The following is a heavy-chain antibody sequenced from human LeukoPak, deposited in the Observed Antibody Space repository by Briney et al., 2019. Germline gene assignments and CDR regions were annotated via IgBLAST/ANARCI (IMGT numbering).Heavy chain of an antibody. V-gene: IGHV4-38-2*02. CDR2: IYHSGST. CDR3: ARDSYYYGSGSYYIDY. D-gene: IGHD3-10*01. CDR1: GYSTSSGYY. J-gene: IGHJ4*02. Sequence: SETLSLTCTVSGYSTSSGYYWGWIRQPPGKGLEWIGSIYHSGSTYYNPSLKSRVTISVDTSKNQFSLKLSSVTAADTAVYYCARDSYYYGSGSYYIDYWGQGTLVTVSS.